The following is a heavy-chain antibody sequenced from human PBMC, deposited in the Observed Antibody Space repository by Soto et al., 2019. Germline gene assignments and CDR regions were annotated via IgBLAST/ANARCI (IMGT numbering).Heavy chain of an antibody. Sequence: QVQLQESDPGLVKPSQTLSLTCTVSGGSISSGGYYWSWIRQHPGKGLEWIGYIYNSGSTYYNPSPKSRVTISVDTSKKQFSLKLSSVTAADTAVYYCARDSGGSGSYWGYYGMDVWGQGTTVTVSS. D-gene: IGHD3-10*01. CDR3: ARDSGGSGSYWGYYGMDV. CDR2: IYNSGST. CDR1: GGSISSGGYY. J-gene: IGHJ6*02. V-gene: IGHV4-31*03.